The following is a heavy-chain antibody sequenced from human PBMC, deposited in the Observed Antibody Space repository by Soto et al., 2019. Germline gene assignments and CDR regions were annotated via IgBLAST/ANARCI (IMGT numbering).Heavy chain of an antibody. J-gene: IGHJ5*02. CDR3: ARVYSYVSNWFDP. D-gene: IGHD5-18*01. CDR1: GGSISSGDYY. V-gene: IGHV4-30-4*01. Sequence: QVQLQESGPGLVKPSQTLSLTCTVSGGSISSGDYYWSWIRQPPGKGLEWIGYIYYSVSTYYNPSVKSRVTISVDTSRNQCSLKVSSVTAADTAVYYCARVYSYVSNWFDPWGQGTLVTVSS. CDR2: IYYSVST.